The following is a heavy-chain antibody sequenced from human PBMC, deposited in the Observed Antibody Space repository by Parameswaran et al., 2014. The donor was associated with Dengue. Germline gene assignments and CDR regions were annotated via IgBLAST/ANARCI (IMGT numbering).Heavy chain of an antibody. CDR3: ARAGDYVGYYYYGMDV. J-gene: IGHJ6*02. CDR1: GGSISSGELL. D-gene: IGHD4-17*01. Sequence: ASETLSLTCTVSGGSISSGELLLELDPPAPGKGLEWIGYIYYSGSTYYNPSLKSRVTISVDTSKNQFSLKLSSVTAADTAVYYCARAGDYVGYYYYGMDVWGQGTTVTVSS. V-gene: IGHV4-30-4*01. CDR2: IYYSGST.